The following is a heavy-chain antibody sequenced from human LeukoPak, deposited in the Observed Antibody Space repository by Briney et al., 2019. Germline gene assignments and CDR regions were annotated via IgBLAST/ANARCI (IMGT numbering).Heavy chain of an antibody. CDR3: ARTEESGYNYGYFGYYYYMDV. J-gene: IGHJ6*03. CDR2: VHYSGST. Sequence: SETLSLTCTVSGYSISSGYYWGWIRQPPGKGLEWIGFVHYSGSTHYNPSLKSRVTISVDTSRNQVSLKLTSVTAADTAVYYCARTEESGYNYGYFGYYYYMDVWGKETTVTVSS. V-gene: IGHV4-38-2*02. CDR1: GYSISSGYY. D-gene: IGHD5-18*01.